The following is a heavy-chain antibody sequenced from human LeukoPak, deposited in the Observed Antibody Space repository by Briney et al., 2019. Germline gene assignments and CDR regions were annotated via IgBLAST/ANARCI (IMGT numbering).Heavy chain of an antibody. Sequence: GGSLRLSCAASGFTFSSYGMHWVRQAPGKGLEWVAVIWSDGSNKHYADSVKGRFTISRDNSKNTVYLQMNSLRAEDTAVFYCARAGAGLQSYSFDIWGQGTMVTVSS. J-gene: IGHJ3*02. V-gene: IGHV3-33*01. CDR3: ARAGAGLQSYSFDI. CDR1: GFTFSSYG. CDR2: IWSDGSNK. D-gene: IGHD4-11*01.